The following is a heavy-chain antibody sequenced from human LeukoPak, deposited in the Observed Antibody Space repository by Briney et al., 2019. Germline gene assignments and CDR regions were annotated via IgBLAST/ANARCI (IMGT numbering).Heavy chain of an antibody. V-gene: IGHV1-18*01. Sequence: GASVKVSCKASGYTFTSYGISWVRQAPGQGLEWMGWISAYNGNTNYAQKLQGRVTMTTDTSTSTAYMELRSLRSDDTAVYYCARVHTDIVVVAAATHYYYGMDVWGQGTTVTVSS. CDR3: ARVHTDIVVVAAATHYYYGMDV. J-gene: IGHJ6*02. CDR1: GYTFTSYG. D-gene: IGHD2-15*01. CDR2: ISAYNGNT.